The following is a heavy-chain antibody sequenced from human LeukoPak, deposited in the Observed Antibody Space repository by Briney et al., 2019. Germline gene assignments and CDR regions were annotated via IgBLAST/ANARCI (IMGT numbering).Heavy chain of an antibody. CDR2: INHSGST. CDR3: ARGGLKTNQGGYFDY. CDR1: SGSFRGYF. V-gene: IGHV4-34*01. D-gene: IGHD1-14*01. J-gene: IGHJ4*02. Sequence: SETLSLTCAVYSGSFRGYFWSWIRQPPGKGLEWIGEINHSGSTNYNPSLKSRVTISVDTSKNQFSLKLSSVTAADTAVYYCARGGLKTNQGGYFDYGARETWS.